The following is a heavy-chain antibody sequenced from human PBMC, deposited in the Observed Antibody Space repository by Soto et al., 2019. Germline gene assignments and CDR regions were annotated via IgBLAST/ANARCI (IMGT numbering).Heavy chain of an antibody. CDR3: ARPSNNYVAH. D-gene: IGHD4-4*01. CDR2: INPGDSES. J-gene: IGHJ4*02. CDR1: GYTVSNYW. Sequence: GGALKISCGPSGYTVSNYWSVWFRQMPGKGLEWMAIINPGDSESRYSPSFQGQVTISADKSISTAYLQWNSLKASDTAMYYCARPSNNYVAHWGQGTLVTVS. V-gene: IGHV5-51*01.